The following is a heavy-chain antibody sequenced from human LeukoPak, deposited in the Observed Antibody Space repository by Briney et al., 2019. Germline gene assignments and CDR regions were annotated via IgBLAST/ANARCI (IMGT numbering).Heavy chain of an antibody. CDR2: IIPIFGTA. Sequence: SVKVSCKASGGTFSSYAISWVRQAPGQGLEWMGGIIPIFGTANYAQKFQGRVTMTRDTSTSTVYMELSSLRSEDTAVYYCARGGYDFQPYYYMDVWGKGTTVTVSS. CDR1: GGTFSSYA. D-gene: IGHD3-3*01. J-gene: IGHJ6*03. CDR3: ARGGYDFQPYYYMDV. V-gene: IGHV1-69*05.